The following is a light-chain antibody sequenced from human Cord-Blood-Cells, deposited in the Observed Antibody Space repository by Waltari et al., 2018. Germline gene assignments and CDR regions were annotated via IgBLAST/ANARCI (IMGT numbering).Light chain of an antibody. V-gene: IGKV1-39*01. CDR2: AAS. J-gene: IGKJ5*01. CDR1: QSISSY. Sequence: DIQMTQSPSSLSASVGDRVTITCRASQSISSYLNWYQQKPGKAPKLLSHAASSLQSGVPSRFSGSGSGTDLTLTISSLQPEDFATYYCQQSYSTPITVGQGTRLEIK. CDR3: QQSYSTPIT.